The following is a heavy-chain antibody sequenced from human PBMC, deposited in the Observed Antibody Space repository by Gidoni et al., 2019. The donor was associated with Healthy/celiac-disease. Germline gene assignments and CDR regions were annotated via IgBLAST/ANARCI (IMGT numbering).Heavy chain of an antibody. J-gene: IGHJ5*02. V-gene: IGHV4-39*01. Sequence: QLQLQESGPGLVKPSETRSLTCTVAGGSISSSSYYWGWIRQPPGKGLEWIGSIYYSGSTYYNPSLKSRVTISVDTSKNQFSLKLSSVTAADTAVYYCARQLGYSSSWLRDWFDPWGQGTLVTVSS. CDR3: ARQLGYSSSWLRDWFDP. D-gene: IGHD6-13*01. CDR1: GGSISSSSYY. CDR2: IYYSGST.